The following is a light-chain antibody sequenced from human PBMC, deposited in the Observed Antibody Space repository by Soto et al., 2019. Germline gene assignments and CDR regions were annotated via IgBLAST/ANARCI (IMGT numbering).Light chain of an antibody. CDR2: EVN. CDR1: SIDVGGYDF. CDR3: SSYAGSNNYV. J-gene: IGLJ1*01. Sequence: QSVLTQLPSASGSPGQSVTISCTGTSIDVGGYDFVSWYQQHPGKAPKLMIYEVNKRPSGVPDRFSGSKSGNTASLTVSGLQAEDEADYYCSSYAGSNNYVFGTGTKLTVL. V-gene: IGLV2-8*01.